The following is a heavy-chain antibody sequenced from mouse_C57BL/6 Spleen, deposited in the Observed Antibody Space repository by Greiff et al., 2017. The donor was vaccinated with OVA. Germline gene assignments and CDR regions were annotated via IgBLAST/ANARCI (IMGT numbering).Heavy chain of an antibody. J-gene: IGHJ2*01. V-gene: IGHV5-4*01. D-gene: IGHD3-2*02. CDR3: ARDRGQLRPLDY. CDR1: GFTFSSYA. Sequence: EVQLVESGGGLVKPGGSLKLSCAASGFTFSSYAMSWVRQTPEKRLEWVATISDGGSYTYYPDNVKGRFTISRDNAKNNLYLQMSHLKSEDTAMYYCARDRGQLRPLDYWGQGTTLTVSS. CDR2: ISDGGSYT.